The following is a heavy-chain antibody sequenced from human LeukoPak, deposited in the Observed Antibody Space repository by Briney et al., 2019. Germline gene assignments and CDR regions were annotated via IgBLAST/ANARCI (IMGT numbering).Heavy chain of an antibody. CDR3: ARPTHRLTVTTAIVY. V-gene: IGHV1-2*02. CDR1: GYTFTGFY. Sequence: GASVNVSCKPSGYTFTGFYLHWVRQAPGQGLQWMGWVNPKNGATKYSQTFRGRVTMTRDTSIDTAYMELSSLTSDDTAIYYCARPTHRLTVTTAIVYCGQGNLVTVSS. CDR2: VNPKNGAT. J-gene: IGHJ4*02. D-gene: IGHD4-17*01.